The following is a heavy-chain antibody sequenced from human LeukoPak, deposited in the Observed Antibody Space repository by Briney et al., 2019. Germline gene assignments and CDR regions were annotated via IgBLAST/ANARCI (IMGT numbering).Heavy chain of an antibody. V-gene: IGHV3-53*01. J-gene: IGHJ4*02. Sequence: PGGSLRLSCVASGFTVSSHYMSWVSQAPGKGLEWVSLLYTGGRTYYADSVEGRFTISRDDSKNTVYLHMNTVRAEDTAMYYCARGGVNYWNPRYWGQGTLLTVSS. CDR3: ARGGVNYWNPRY. CDR2: LYTGGRT. CDR1: GFTVSSHY. D-gene: IGHD1-1*01.